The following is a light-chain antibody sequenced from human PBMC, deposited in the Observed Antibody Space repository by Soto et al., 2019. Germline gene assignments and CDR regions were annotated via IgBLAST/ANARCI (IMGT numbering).Light chain of an antibody. CDR3: QQYGSSPGT. Sequence: EIVLTQSPGTLSLSPGERATLSCRASQSVSSSYLAWYQQKPGQAPRLLIYGASSRAAGIPDRFSGSGSGTAFTRTISRLEPEDFEVYYCQQYGSSPGTCGQGTKVEIK. CDR1: QSVSSSY. V-gene: IGKV3-20*01. J-gene: IGKJ1*01. CDR2: GAS.